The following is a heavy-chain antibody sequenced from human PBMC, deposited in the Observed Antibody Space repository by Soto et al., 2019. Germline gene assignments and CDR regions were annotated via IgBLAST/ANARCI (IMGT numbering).Heavy chain of an antibody. CDR3: AKDRGEEGLKFLEWFGGMDV. Sequence: GGSLRLSCAASGFTVSNYWMNWVRQAPGKGLVWVSHIKNDGTASYADSVEGRFTVSRDDAKNSFYLQMNSLRADDTAVYYCAKDRGEEGLKFLEWFGGMDVWGHGTTVTVSS. CDR2: IKNDGTA. CDR1: GFTVSNYW. D-gene: IGHD3-3*01. J-gene: IGHJ6*02. V-gene: IGHV3-74*01.